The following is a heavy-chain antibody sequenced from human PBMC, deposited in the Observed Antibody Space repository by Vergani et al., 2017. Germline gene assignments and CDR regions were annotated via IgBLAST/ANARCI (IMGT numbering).Heavy chain of an antibody. CDR3: AKDRGGRLGGVYYFDY. CDR1: GFTFDDYA. CDR2: ISWNSGSI. Sequence: EVQLVESGGGLVQPGRSLRLSCAASGFTFDDYAMHWVRQAPGKGLEWVSGISWNSGSIGYADSVKGRFTISRDNAKNSLYLQMNSLRAEDTALYYCAKDRGGRLGGVYYFDYWGQGTLVTVSS. V-gene: IGHV3-9*01. D-gene: IGHD3-16*01. J-gene: IGHJ4*02.